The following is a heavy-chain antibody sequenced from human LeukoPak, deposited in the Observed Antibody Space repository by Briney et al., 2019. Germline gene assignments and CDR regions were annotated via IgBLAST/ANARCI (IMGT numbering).Heavy chain of an antibody. Sequence: GGSLRLSCAGSGFTFSSYAMSWVRQAPGKGLEWVSAISDTGATTYYADSVRGRFTIARDNSKNTLYLQMTSLRADDTALYYCAKGYSSGWYAFDSWGQGTLVTVSS. CDR1: GFTFSSYA. J-gene: IGHJ4*02. V-gene: IGHV3-23*01. D-gene: IGHD6-19*01. CDR3: AKGYSSGWYAFDS. CDR2: ISDTGATT.